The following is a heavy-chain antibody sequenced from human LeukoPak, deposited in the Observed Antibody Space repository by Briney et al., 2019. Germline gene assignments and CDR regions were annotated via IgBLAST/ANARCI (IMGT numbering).Heavy chain of an antibody. Sequence: SETLSVTCNVSGASISDYYWSWVRQYPEEGLEWIACLYYSGSSHYNPSLRSRVAISGDTSKNQFSLKLTSVTTADTAVYYCARTIRRGWFDLWGRGTLVTVSS. V-gene: IGHV4-59*01. CDR3: ARTIRRGWFDL. D-gene: IGHD2-15*01. CDR1: GASISDYY. CDR2: LYYSGSS. J-gene: IGHJ2*01.